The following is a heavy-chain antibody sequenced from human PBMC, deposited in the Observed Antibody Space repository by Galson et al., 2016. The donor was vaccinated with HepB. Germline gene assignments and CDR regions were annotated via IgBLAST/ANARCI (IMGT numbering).Heavy chain of an antibody. CDR2: IYYSGST. V-gene: IGHV4-59*01. CDR3: ARGLPARYYYYYMDV. Sequence: SETLSLTCTVSGGSISSYYWSWIRQPPGKGLEWIGYIYYSGSTNYNPSLKSRVTISVDTSKNQFSLKLSSVTAADTAVYYCARGLPARYYYYYMDVWGKGTTVTASS. D-gene: IGHD2-15*01. J-gene: IGHJ6*03. CDR1: GGSISSYY.